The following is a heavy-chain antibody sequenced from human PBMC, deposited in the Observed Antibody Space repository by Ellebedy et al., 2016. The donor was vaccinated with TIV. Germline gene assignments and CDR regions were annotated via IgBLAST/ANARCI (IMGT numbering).Heavy chain of an antibody. Sequence: GGSLRLSCAASGFTFSSYDMHWVRQGTGKGLEWVSAIGTAGDTYYPGSVKGRFTISSENAKNSLYLQITSLSAEDTAVYYCARVRFGDTAVDYWGQGTLVTVSS. J-gene: IGHJ4*03. D-gene: IGHD2-21*01. CDR1: GFTFSSYD. CDR3: ARVRFGDTAVDY. CDR2: IGTAGDT. V-gene: IGHV3-13*01.